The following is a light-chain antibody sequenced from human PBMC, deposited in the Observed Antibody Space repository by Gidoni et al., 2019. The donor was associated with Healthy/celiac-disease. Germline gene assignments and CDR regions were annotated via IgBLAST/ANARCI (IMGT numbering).Light chain of an antibody. CDR1: QSLLHSNGYNY. CDR3: MQDLQTPST. J-gene: IGKJ4*01. V-gene: IGKV2-28*01. Sequence: DIVMSQSQLSLPVTPGEPASISCRSSQSLLHSNGYNYLDWYLQKPGQSPQLLNYLGSNRASGVPDRFGGSGSGKDFTLKSSRVEAENVGVYYCMQDLQTPSTFGGGTRVEIK. CDR2: LGS.